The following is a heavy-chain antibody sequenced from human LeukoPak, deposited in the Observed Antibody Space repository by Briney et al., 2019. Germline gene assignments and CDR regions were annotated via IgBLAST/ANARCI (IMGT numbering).Heavy chain of an antibody. V-gene: IGHV1-69*05. CDR3: ARARRDGYQSHAYDI. CDR1: GGTFSSYA. CDR2: IIPIFGTA. J-gene: IGHJ3*02. Sequence: SVKVSCKASGGTFSSYAISWVRQAPGQGLEWMGRIIPIFGTANYAQKFQGRVTITTDEPTSTAYMELSSLRSEDTAVYYCARARRDGYQSHAYDIWGQGTMVTVSS. D-gene: IGHD5-24*01.